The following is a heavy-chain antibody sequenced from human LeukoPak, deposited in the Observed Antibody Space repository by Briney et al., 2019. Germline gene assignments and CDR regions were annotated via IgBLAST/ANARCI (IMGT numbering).Heavy chain of an antibody. CDR1: GFTFSDYA. V-gene: IGHV3-23*01. J-gene: IGHJ2*01. CDR2: VSITGGTT. Sequence: TGGSLRLSCAASGFTFSDYAMSWVRQAPERGLEWVSVVSITGGTTCNADSVKGRFTISRDNSKNTLYLQMRNLRVDDTAVYYCAISPLRGYFDLWGRGTLVTVSS. CDR3: AISPLRGYFDL. D-gene: IGHD5-12*01.